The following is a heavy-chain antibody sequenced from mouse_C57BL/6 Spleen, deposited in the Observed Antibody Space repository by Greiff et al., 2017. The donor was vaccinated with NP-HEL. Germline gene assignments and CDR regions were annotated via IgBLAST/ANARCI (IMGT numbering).Heavy chain of an antibody. CDR2: IHPNSGST. CDR3: SRDTIFTTVVAKDY. Sequence: VQLQQPGAELVKPGASVKLSCKASGYTFTSYWMHWVKQRPGQGLEWIGMIHPNSGSTNYNEKFKSKATLTVDKSSSTAYMQLSILTSEDSAVYFCSRDTIFTTVVAKDYWGQGTTLTVSS. J-gene: IGHJ2*01. V-gene: IGHV1-64*01. D-gene: IGHD1-1*01. CDR1: GYTFTSYW.